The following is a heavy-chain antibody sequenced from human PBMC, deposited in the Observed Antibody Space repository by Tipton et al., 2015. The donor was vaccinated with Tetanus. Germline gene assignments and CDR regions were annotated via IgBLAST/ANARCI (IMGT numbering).Heavy chain of an antibody. D-gene: IGHD2-15*01. V-gene: IGHV3-7*01. Sequence: GSLRLSCVGSGLSIEWEWMSWVRQAPGKGLEWVANINHDGSEINYVGSMRGRFTISRDNARNSVYLQLNSLRGDDTAVYFCGRDPLYSQGVWGKGTTVIVSS. CDR1: GLSIEWEW. CDR2: INHDGSEI. J-gene: IGHJ6*04. CDR3: GRDPLYSQGV.